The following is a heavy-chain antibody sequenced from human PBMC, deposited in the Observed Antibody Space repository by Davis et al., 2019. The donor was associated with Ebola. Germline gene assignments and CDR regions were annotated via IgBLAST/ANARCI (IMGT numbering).Heavy chain of an antibody. J-gene: IGHJ6*02. CDR1: GFTFSSYS. CDR3: AKRVAVMVATSRYYYGMDV. V-gene: IGHV3-21*04. D-gene: IGHD5-12*01. Sequence: GESLKISCAASGFTFSSYSMNWVRQAPGKGLEWVSSISSSSSYIYYADSVKGRFTISRDNSKNTLYLQMNSLRAEDTAVYYCAKRVAVMVATSRYYYGMDVWGQGTTVTVSS. CDR2: ISSSSSYI.